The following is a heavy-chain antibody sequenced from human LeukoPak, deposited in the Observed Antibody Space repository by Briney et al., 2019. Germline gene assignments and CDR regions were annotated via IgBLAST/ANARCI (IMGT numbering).Heavy chain of an antibody. CDR1: GYTFTGYY. D-gene: IGHD6-6*01. CDR3: ARVFSSIAALDY. CDR2: INPDSGGT. J-gene: IGHJ4*02. Sequence: ASVKDSCKASGYTFTGYYIHWVRQAPGQGVEWMGWINPDSGGTNYAQKFQGRVTMTRDPSISTSYMEMSRLRSDDTAVYYCARVFSSIAALDYWGQGTLVTVSS. V-gene: IGHV1-2*02.